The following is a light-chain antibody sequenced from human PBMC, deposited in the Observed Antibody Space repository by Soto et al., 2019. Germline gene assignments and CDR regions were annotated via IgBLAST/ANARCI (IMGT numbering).Light chain of an antibody. J-gene: IGKJ4*01. V-gene: IGKV1-33*01. CDR1: QDINSY. CDR2: DAS. Sequence: DIQMTQSPSSLSAYVGDRVTITCQASQDINSYLIGNQQKPGKVPKVLSYDASNLETGDPSRFSGSGSGTDFAFTISSLQPEDSATYYCQQYDSLPLTFGGGTKVHI. CDR3: QQYDSLPLT.